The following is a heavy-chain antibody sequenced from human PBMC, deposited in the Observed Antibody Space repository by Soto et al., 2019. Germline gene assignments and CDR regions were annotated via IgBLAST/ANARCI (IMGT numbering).Heavy chain of an antibody. CDR3: AKRPRALLTFDY. CDR1: GFTFSSYA. Sequence: GGSLRLSCAASGFTFSSYAMSWVRQAPGKGLEWVSAISDSGGTSYYADSVKGRFTISRDNSKNTLYLQMNSLRAEDTAIYYCAKRPRALLTFDYWGQGTLVTVSS. V-gene: IGHV3-23*01. D-gene: IGHD1-26*01. CDR2: ISDSGGTS. J-gene: IGHJ4*02.